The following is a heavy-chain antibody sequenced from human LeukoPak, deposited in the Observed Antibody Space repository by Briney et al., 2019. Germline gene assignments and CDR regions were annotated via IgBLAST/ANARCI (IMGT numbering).Heavy chain of an antibody. D-gene: IGHD6-19*01. J-gene: IGHJ4*02. CDR1: GFIVSSFG. CDR2: ISLNGETT. Sequence: GGSLRLSCAVSGFIVSSFGMSWVRQAPGEGLEWISAISLNGETTWYADSVKGRFTISRDNSKNTLYLQLTSLRAEDTAVYYCAQGFSSGWYPYWGQGSLVSVSS. CDR3: AQGFSSGWYPY. V-gene: IGHV3-23*01.